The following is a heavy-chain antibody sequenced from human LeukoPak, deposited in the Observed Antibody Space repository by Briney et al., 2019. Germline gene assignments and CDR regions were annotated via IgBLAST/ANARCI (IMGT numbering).Heavy chain of an antibody. CDR2: ISGSGGST. CDR3: AKEGYYDSSGYY. Sequence: PGGSLRLSXAASGFTFSSYAMSWVRQAPGKGVEWVSAISGSGGSTYYADSVKGRFTISRDNSKNTLYLQMNSLRAEDTAVYYCAKEGYYDSSGYYWGQGTLVTVSS. D-gene: IGHD3-22*01. J-gene: IGHJ4*02. CDR1: GFTFSSYA. V-gene: IGHV3-23*01.